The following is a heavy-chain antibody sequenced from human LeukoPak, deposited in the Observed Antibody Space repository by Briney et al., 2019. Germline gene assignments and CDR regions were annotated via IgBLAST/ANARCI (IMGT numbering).Heavy chain of an antibody. Sequence: GGSLRLSCAASGFSFSSYGMHWVRQAPGKGPEWVAVIWYDGSNEYYGDSVRGRFTISRDNSKNTLYLQMNSVRAEDTAVYYCARGRLSMVRAPFDYWGQGTLVTVSS. CDR3: ARGRLSMVRAPFDY. CDR1: GFSFSSYG. J-gene: IGHJ4*02. V-gene: IGHV3-33*01. D-gene: IGHD3-10*01. CDR2: IWYDGSNE.